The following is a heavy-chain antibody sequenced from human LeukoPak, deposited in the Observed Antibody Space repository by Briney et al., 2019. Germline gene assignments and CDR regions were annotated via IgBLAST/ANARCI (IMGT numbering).Heavy chain of an antibody. CDR1: GYTFTGYY. CDR3: ARDLFTMVRGVIGIDY. V-gene: IGHV1-2*06. J-gene: IGHJ4*02. D-gene: IGHD3-10*01. CDR2: INPNSGDT. Sequence: ASVKVSCKASGYTFTGYYMHWARQAPGQGLEWMGRINPNSGDTNYAQKFQGKVTMTRDTSISTAYMELSRLRSDDTAVYYCARDLFTMVRGVIGIDYWGQGTLVTVSS.